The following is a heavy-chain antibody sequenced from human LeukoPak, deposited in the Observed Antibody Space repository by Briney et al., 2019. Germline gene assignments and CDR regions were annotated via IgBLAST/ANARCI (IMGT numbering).Heavy chain of an antibody. CDR3: AKDLYGSGNYRFDY. CDR2: ISAYNGNT. J-gene: IGHJ4*02. CDR1: GYTFTSYG. V-gene: IGHV1-18*01. D-gene: IGHD3-10*01. Sequence: GASVKVSCKASGYTFTSYGISWVRQAPGQGLEWMGWISAYNGNTNYAQKLQGRVTMTTDTSTSTAYMELRSLRSDDTAVYYCAKDLYGSGNYRFDYWGQGTPVTVSS.